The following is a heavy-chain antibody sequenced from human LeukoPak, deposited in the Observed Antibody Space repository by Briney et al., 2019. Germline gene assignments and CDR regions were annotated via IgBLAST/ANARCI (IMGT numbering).Heavy chain of an antibody. CDR2: IYTSGST. CDR3: ARALEWLLPQYNWFDP. V-gene: IGHV4-4*07. Sequence: SETLSLTCTVSGGSISSYYWSWIRQPAGKGLEWIGRIYTSGSTNYNPSLKSRVTMSVDTSKNQFSLKLSSVTAADTAVYYCARALEWLLPQYNWFDPWGQGTLVTVSS. J-gene: IGHJ5*02. D-gene: IGHD3-22*01. CDR1: GGSISSYY.